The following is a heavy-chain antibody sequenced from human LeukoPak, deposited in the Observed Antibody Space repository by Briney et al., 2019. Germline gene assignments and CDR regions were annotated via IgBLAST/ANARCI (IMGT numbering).Heavy chain of an antibody. CDR3: ARANQLPGSFDY. CDR2: IWYDGSNK. CDR1: GFTFSSYG. J-gene: IGHJ4*02. Sequence: PGGSLRLSCAASGFTFSSYGMHWVRQAPGKGLEWVAVIWYDGSNKYYADSVKGRFTISRDNSKNTLYLQMNSLRAEDTAVYYCARANQLPGSFDYWGQGTLVTVSS. V-gene: IGHV3-33*01. D-gene: IGHD2-2*01.